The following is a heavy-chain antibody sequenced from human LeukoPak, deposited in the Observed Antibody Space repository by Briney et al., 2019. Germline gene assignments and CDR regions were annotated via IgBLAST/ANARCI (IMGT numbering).Heavy chain of an antibody. Sequence: PSETLSLTCTVSGGSISSYYWSWIRQPPGKGLEWIGYIYYSGSTNYNPSLKSRVTISVDTSKNQFSLKLSSVTAADTAVYYCARGRGDSSGYYFEYFQHWGQGTLATVSS. V-gene: IGHV4-59*01. CDR3: ARGRGDSSGYYFEYFQH. CDR2: IYYSGST. D-gene: IGHD3-22*01. J-gene: IGHJ1*01. CDR1: GGSISSYY.